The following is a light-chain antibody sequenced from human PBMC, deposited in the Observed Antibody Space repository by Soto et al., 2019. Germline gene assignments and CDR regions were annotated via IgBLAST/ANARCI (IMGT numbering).Light chain of an antibody. J-gene: IGLJ3*02. Sequence: QSVLTQLPSASASLGASVKLTCTLSSGHSRYAIAWHQQQPEKGPRYLMKVTSDGSHIKGDGIPDRFSGSSSGAERYLTISSLQSEDEADYYCQTWGTGTWVFGGGTKLTVL. CDR3: QTWGTGTWV. V-gene: IGLV4-69*01. CDR2: VTSDGSH. CDR1: SGHSRYA.